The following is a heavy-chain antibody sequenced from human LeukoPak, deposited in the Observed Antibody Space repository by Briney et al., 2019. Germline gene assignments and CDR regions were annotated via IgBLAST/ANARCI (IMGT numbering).Heavy chain of an antibody. CDR2: IRYDGSNK. V-gene: IGHV3-30*02. J-gene: IGHJ4*02. CDR3: AKARIAAAIFDY. Sequence: GGSLRLSCAASGFTSSSYGMHWVRQAPGKGLEWVAFIRYDGSNKYYADSVKGRFTISRDNSKNTLYLQMNSLRAEDTAVYYCAKARIAAAIFDYWGQGTLVTVSS. D-gene: IGHD6-13*01. CDR1: GFTSSSYG.